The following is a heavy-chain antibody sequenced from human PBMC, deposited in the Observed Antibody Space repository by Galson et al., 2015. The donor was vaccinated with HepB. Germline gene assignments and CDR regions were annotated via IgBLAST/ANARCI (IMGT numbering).Heavy chain of an antibody. CDR3: ARMGLDTAMLWGMDV. Sequence: QSGAEVKKPGESLKISCKGSGYSFTSYWIGWVRQMPGKGLEWMGIIYPCDSDTRYSPSFQGQVTISADKSTSTAYLQWSSLKASDTAMYYCARMGLDTAMLWGMDVWGQGTTVTVSS. CDR1: GYSFTSYW. D-gene: IGHD5-18*01. J-gene: IGHJ6*02. CDR2: IYPCDSDT. V-gene: IGHV5-51*01.